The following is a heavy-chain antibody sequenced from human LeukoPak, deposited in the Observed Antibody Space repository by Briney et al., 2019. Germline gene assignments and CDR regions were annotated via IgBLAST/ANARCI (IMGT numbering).Heavy chain of an antibody. Sequence: LAASVKVSCKASGGTFSSYTISWVRQAPGQGLEWMGRIIPILGIANYAQKFQGRVTITADKSTSTAYMELSSLRSEDTAVYYCARDVPDPIVVVPAALGPWGQGTLVTVPS. D-gene: IGHD2-2*01. J-gene: IGHJ4*02. CDR1: GGTFSSYT. CDR3: ARDVPDPIVVVPAALGP. V-gene: IGHV1-69*04. CDR2: IIPILGIA.